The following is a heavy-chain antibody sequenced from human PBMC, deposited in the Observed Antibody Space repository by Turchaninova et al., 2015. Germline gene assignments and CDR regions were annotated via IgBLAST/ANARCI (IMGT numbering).Heavy chain of an antibody. CDR1: GFTVSSNY. V-gene: IGHV3-53*02. CDR3: ARDQDGDYVDAFDI. D-gene: IGHD4-17*01. Sequence: EVQLVETGGGLIQPGGSRRLSCAARGFTVSSNYMSWVRQDPGKGMELFSLLYSGGSTSYTDSVKGRFTISRDNYRNTLYLQMNSLRAEDTAVYYCARDQDGDYVDAFDIWGQGTMVTVS. CDR2: LYSGGST. J-gene: IGHJ3*02.